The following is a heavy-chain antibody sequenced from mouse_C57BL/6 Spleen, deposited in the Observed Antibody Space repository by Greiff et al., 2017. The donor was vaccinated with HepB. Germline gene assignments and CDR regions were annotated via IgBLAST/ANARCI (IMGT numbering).Heavy chain of an antibody. Sequence: QVQLKQPGAELVKPGASVKLSCKASGYTFTSYWMQWVKQRPGQGLEWIGEIDPSDSYTNYNQKFKGKATLTVDTSSSTAYMQLSSLTSEDSAVYYCARGAPDGSSHYYAMDYWGQGTSVTVSS. CDR3: ARGAPDGSSHYYAMDY. J-gene: IGHJ4*01. CDR1: GYTFTSYW. V-gene: IGHV1-50*01. CDR2: IDPSDSYT. D-gene: IGHD1-1*01.